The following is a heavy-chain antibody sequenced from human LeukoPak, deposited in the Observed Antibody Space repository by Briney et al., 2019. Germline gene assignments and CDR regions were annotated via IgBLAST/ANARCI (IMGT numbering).Heavy chain of an antibody. Sequence: PGGSLRLSCAASGFTFSNYWMSWVRQAPGKGLEWVANIKQDGSEKYYVDSVKGRFTISRDNAKNSLYLQMNSLRAEDTAVYYCARDAAVQRLGYYYYYMDVWGKGTTVTVSS. V-gene: IGHV3-7*01. CDR2: IKQDGSEK. D-gene: IGHD6-25*01. J-gene: IGHJ6*03. CDR3: ARDAAVQRLGYYYYYMDV. CDR1: GFTFSNYW.